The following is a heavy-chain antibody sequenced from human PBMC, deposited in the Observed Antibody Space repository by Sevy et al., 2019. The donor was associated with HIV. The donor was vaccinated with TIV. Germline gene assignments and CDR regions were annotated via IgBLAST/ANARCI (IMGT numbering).Heavy chain of an antibody. Sequence: SETLSLTCTVSGGSISSGGYYWSWIRQHPGKGLEWIGYIYYSGSTYYNPSLKSRVTISVDTSKNQFSLKLSSVTAADTAVYYCARDLLDVPPGTGFDPWGQGTLVTVSS. CDR3: ARDLLDVPPGTGFDP. V-gene: IGHV4-31*03. D-gene: IGHD1-1*01. J-gene: IGHJ5*02. CDR2: IYYSGST. CDR1: GGSISSGGYY.